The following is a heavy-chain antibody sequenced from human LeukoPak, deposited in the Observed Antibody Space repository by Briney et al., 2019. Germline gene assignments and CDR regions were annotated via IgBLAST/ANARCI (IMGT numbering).Heavy chain of an antibody. CDR2: I. V-gene: IGHV3-23*01. D-gene: IGHD3-22*01. J-gene: IGHJ4*02. Sequence: GGSLRLSCTASGFTFNNYAMYWVRQAPREGLEWVAGIKGRFTISRDNSKNTVYLQMDSLRGEDTALYYCTKTTTGYSSGQYPGWPADHWGQGALVTVSS. CDR3: TKTTTGYSSGQYPGWPADH. CDR1: GFTFNNYA.